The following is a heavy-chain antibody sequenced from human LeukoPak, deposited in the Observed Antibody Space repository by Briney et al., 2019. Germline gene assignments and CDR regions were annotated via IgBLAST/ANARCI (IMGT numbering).Heavy chain of an antibody. CDR3: ARDGGLEYSSLKP. CDR2: INPNSGGT. CDR1: GYTFTGYY. Sequence: GASVKVSCKASGYTFTGYYMHWVRQAPGQGLEWMGWINPNSGGTNNAQKFQGRVTMTRDTSISTAYMELSRLRSDDTAVYYCARDGGLEYSSLKPWGQGTLVTVSS. V-gene: IGHV1-2*02. D-gene: IGHD6-6*01. J-gene: IGHJ4*02.